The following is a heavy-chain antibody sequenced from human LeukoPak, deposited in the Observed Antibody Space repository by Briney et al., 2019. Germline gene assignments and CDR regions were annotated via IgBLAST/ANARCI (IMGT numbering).Heavy chain of an antibody. D-gene: IGHD3-3*01. CDR3: AKSPYYDFWPFDY. V-gene: IGHV3-30*02. CDR2: IRYDDGNTK. Sequence: GSRSLSGAASGFPFRKYGMHGARQAPGKGLEGVETIRYDDGNTKNYAASVKGRFTISRDNSQNTLYLQMNDLRAEDTAVYYCAKSPYYDFWPFDYWGQGTLVTVSS. J-gene: IGHJ4*02. CDR1: GFPFRKYG.